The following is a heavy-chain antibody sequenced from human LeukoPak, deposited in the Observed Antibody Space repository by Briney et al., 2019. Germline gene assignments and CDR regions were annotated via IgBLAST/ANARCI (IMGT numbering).Heavy chain of an antibody. D-gene: IGHD3-22*01. CDR2: MSPSGTT. Sequence: SETLSLTCTVSGDSVSSGSYYLSWIRQPPGKGLDWIAYMSPSGTTNYNPSLKSRVTTSVDTSRTQFSLRLSSVTAADTAVYYCARGQDDRIGTFDYWGQGTLVTVSS. J-gene: IGHJ4*02. CDR3: ARGQDDRIGTFDY. CDR1: GDSVSSGSYY. V-gene: IGHV4-61*01.